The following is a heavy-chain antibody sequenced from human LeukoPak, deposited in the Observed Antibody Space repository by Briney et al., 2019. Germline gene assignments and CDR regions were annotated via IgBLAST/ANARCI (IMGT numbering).Heavy chain of an antibody. CDR3: ARDRYYGSGFHYFDH. CDR2: IYYSGST. D-gene: IGHD3-10*01. J-gene: IGHJ4*02. Sequence: PSETLSLTCTVSGGSISSYYWSWIRQPPGKGLEWIGYIYYSGSTNYNPSLKSRVTISVDTSKNQFSLKLSSVTAADTAVYYCARDRYYGSGFHYFDHWGQGTLVTVSS. V-gene: IGHV4-59*01. CDR1: GGSISSYY.